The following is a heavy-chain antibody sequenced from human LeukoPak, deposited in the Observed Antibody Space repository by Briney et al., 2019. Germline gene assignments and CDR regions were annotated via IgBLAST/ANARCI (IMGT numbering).Heavy chain of an antibody. D-gene: IGHD1-1*01. J-gene: IGHJ4*02. CDR2: IRYDGGNK. CDR1: GFTFSSYG. CDR3: AKSDTNWPSRY. Sequence: GGSLRLSCAASGFTFSSYGMHWVRQAPGKGLEWVAFIRYDGGNKYYADSVKGRFTISRDISKNTLYLQMNSLRADDTAVYYCAKSDTNWPSRYWGLGTLVTVSS. V-gene: IGHV3-30*02.